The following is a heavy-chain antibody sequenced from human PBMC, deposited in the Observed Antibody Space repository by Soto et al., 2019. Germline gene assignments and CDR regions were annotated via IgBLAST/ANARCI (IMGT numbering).Heavy chain of an antibody. V-gene: IGHV1-69*19. CDR1: GGTFNTYA. CDR2: ISPMFGAA. J-gene: IGHJ4*02. D-gene: IGHD3-10*01. CDR3: AREVQVHTPAFVY. Sequence: QVQLVQSGAEMQKPGSSVKVSCQSSGGTFNTYAMNWVRQAPGQGPEWMGDISPMFGAANYAQKFQGRVTTTADESTGTSYMQLSSLTSEDTALYFCAREVQVHTPAFVYWGQGTLVTVSS.